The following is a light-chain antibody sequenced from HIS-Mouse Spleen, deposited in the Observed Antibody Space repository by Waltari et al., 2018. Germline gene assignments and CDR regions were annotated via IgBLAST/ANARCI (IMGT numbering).Light chain of an antibody. Sequence: QSLRTQPPSASGTPGQRVTIPCSGSSSNIGSNTVNWYQQPPGTAPKLLIYSNNQRPSGVPDRFSGSKSGTSASLAISGLQSEDEADYYCAAWDDSLNAVVFGGGTK. V-gene: IGLV1-44*01. CDR2: SNN. CDR1: SSNIGSNT. J-gene: IGLJ2*01. CDR3: AAWDDSLNAVV.